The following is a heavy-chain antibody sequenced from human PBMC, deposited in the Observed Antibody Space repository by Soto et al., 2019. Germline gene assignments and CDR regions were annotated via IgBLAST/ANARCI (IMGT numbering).Heavy chain of an antibody. Sequence: EVQLLESGGGLVQPGGSLSFSCAASGFPFSSNAMGWVRQAPGKGLEGVSAIRGSGGSPNYADSGKGRFTISRDNSKNTRYLQMNSLRAEDRAVYYCAKVEMATIGRGWLDYWGQGTLVTVSS. J-gene: IGHJ4*02. D-gene: IGHD5-12*01. CDR2: IRGSGGSP. V-gene: IGHV3-23*01. CDR1: GFPFSSNA. CDR3: AKVEMATIGRGWLDY.